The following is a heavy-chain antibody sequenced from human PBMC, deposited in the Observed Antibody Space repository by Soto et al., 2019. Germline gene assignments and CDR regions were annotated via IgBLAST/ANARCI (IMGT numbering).Heavy chain of an antibody. J-gene: IGHJ6*02. CDR3: ARDHGGSTWFVGIYYYFGVDV. CDR1: GFTLSSYN. CDR2: ISGSSDTI. V-gene: IGHV3-48*02. D-gene: IGHD6-13*01. Sequence: EVQLVESGGGLVQPGGSLRLSCAASGFTLSSYNMNWVRQAPGKGLEWVSYISGSSDTIYYADSVKGRFTISRDNAKNSLYLQMDSLRDEDTAVYYCARDHGGSTWFVGIYYYFGVDVWVQGTMVTVSS.